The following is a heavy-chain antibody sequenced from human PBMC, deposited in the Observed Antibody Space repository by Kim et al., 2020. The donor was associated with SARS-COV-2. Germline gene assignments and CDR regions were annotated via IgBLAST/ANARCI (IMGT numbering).Heavy chain of an antibody. CDR1: GGSISSYY. J-gene: IGHJ4*02. CDR2: IYYSGST. D-gene: IGHD3-3*01. V-gene: IGHV4-59*13. Sequence: SETLSLTCTVSGGSISSYYWSWIRQPPGKGLEWIGYIYYSGSTNYNPSLKSRVTISVDTSKNQFSLKLSSVTAADTAVYYCARGSDFWSGYYHFDYWGQGTLVTVSS. CDR3: ARGSDFWSGYYHFDY.